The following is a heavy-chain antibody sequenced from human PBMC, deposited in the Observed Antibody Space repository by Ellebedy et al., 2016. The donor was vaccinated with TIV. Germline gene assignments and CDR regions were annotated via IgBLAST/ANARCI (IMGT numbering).Heavy chain of an antibody. CDR2: IFHSGGT. J-gene: IGHJ4*02. D-gene: IGHD5-24*01. CDR1: GDSMTGHY. Sequence: SETLSLXXNVSGDSMTGHYWSWIRQPPGKGLEWIGYIFHSGGTNYSPSLKSRVIMSVDTSKTQFSLNLSSVTAADTAVYYCARGGGKWLQIDFWGQGVLVTVSS. V-gene: IGHV4-59*11. CDR3: ARGGGKWLQIDF.